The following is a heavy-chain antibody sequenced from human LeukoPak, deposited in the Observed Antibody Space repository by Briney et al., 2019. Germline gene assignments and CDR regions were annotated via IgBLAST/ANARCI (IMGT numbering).Heavy chain of an antibody. V-gene: IGHV3-64*01. CDR2: ISSNGGST. CDR1: GFTFSSYA. CDR3: ARSPNVYGDPDFDY. D-gene: IGHD4-17*01. J-gene: IGHJ4*02. Sequence: PGGSLRLSCAASGFTFSSYAMHWVRQAPGKGLEYVSAISSNGGSTYYANSVKGRFTISRDNSKNTLYLQMGSLRAEDMAVYYCARSPNVYGDPDFDYWGQGTLVTVSS.